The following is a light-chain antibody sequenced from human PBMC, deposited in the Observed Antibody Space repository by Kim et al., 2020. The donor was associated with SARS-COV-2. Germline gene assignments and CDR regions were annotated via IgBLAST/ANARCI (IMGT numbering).Light chain of an antibody. J-gene: IGKJ5*01. Sequence: LSPEERTTLSSRASHNINTYLAWYQQKPGQAPRLLIYDASNRATGIPARFSGSGSGTDFTLTISSLEPEDFAVYYCQQRSDWPITFGQGTRLEIK. V-gene: IGKV3-11*01. CDR3: QQRSDWPIT. CDR2: DAS. CDR1: HNINTY.